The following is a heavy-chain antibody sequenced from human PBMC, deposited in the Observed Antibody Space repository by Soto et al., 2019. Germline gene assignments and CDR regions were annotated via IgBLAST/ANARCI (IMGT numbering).Heavy chain of an antibody. Sequence: PSETLSLTCTVSGGSISSYYWSWIRQPPGKGLEWIGYIYYSGSTNYNPSLKSRVTISVDTSKNQFSLKLSSVTAADTAVYYCAREEGGSYFDYMGQHTLVTVSS. CDR3: AREEGGSYFDY. V-gene: IGHV4-59*01. CDR1: GGSISSYY. J-gene: IGHJ4*02. CDR2: IYYSGST. D-gene: IGHD1-26*01.